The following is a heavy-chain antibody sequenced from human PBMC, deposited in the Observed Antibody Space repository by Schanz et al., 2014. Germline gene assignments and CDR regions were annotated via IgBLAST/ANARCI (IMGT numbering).Heavy chain of an antibody. J-gene: IGHJ5*02. Sequence: QVQLVESGGGLVKPGGSLRLSCAASGFTFSGYGMHWVRQAPGKGPEWVSYISNSVSSSTIYYPDSVKGRFTISRDNAKYTVYLHMNSLRDEDTAVYYCAKDMNREATAPESWGQGTLVVVSS. CDR3: AKDMNREATAPES. CDR1: GFTFSGYG. D-gene: IGHD5-12*01. CDR2: ISNSVSSSTI. V-gene: IGHV3-11*01.